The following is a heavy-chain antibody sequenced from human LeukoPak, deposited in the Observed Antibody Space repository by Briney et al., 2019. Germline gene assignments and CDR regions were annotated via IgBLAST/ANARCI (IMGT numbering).Heavy chain of an antibody. D-gene: IGHD3-22*01. J-gene: IGHJ4*02. Sequence: GGSLRLSCTASGFTFSGYSMNWFRQAPGKGLEWVSSFGTRSTSIYHAGSVKGRFAISRDNAKNSLYLQMNSLRAEDTALYYCAREVSEGFDFWGQGTLVTVSS. V-gene: IGHV3-21*01. CDR3: AREVSEGFDF. CDR1: GFTFSGYS. CDR2: FGTRSTSI.